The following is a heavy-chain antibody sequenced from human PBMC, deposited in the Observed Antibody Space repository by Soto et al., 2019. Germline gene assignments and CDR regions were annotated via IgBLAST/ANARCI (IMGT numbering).Heavy chain of an antibody. CDR3: AGGGVRGVITRTRDYYGMDV. CDR2: IYPGDSDT. V-gene: IGHV5-51*01. Sequence: PGASLKISCKGSGYSFTSYWIGWVRQMPGKGLECMGIIYPGDSDTRYSPSFQGQVTISADKSISTAYLQWSSLKASDTAMYYCAGGGVRGVITRTRDYYGMDVWGQGTTVTVS. CDR1: GYSFTSYW. D-gene: IGHD3-10*01. J-gene: IGHJ6*02.